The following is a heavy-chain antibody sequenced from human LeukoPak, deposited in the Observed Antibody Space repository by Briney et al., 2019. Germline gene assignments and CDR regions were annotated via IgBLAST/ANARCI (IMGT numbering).Heavy chain of an antibody. CDR3: ARGASGDIVVVPAAIAWFDP. V-gene: IGHV4-34*01. D-gene: IGHD2-2*02. CDR1: GGSFSGYY. J-gene: IGHJ5*02. Sequence: SETLSLTCAVYGGSFSGYYWSWIRQPPGKGLEWIGEINHSGSTNYNPSLKSRVTISVDTSKNQFSLKLSSVTAADTAVYYCARGASGDIVVVPAAIAWFDPWGQGTLVTVSS. CDR2: INHSGST.